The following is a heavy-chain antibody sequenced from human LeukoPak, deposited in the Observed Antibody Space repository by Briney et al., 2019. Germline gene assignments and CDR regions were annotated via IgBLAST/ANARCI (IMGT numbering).Heavy chain of an antibody. CDR3: ARETPQLRDYYYYYYMDV. CDR2: IYTSGST. Sequence: SETLSLTCTVSGGSISSGSYYWSWIRQPAGKGLEWIGRIYTSGSTNYNPSLKSRVTISVDTSKNQFSLKLSSVTAADTAVYYCARETPQLRDYYYYYYMDVWGKGTTVTISS. J-gene: IGHJ6*03. D-gene: IGHD1-1*01. CDR1: GGSISSGSYY. V-gene: IGHV4-61*02.